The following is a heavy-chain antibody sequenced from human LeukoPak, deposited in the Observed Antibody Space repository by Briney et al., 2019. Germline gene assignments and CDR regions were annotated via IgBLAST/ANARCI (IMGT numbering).Heavy chain of an antibody. D-gene: IGHD4-11*01. CDR3: TRDPTQYLRYGYFDY. J-gene: IGHJ4*02. Sequence: GGSLRLSCAASGFTFGPYTMNWVRQAPGKGLEWVSSINNVGSHIYYAGSVRGRFTISRDNAKNSLYLQMSSLRAEDTAVYYCTRDPTQYLRYGYFDYWGQGTLVTVSS. CDR1: GFTFGPYT. CDR2: INNVGSHI. V-gene: IGHV3-21*01.